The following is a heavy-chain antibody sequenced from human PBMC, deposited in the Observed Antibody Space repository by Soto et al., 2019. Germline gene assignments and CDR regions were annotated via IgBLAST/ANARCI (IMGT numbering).Heavy chain of an antibody. J-gene: IGHJ3*02. D-gene: IGHD3-10*01. V-gene: IGHV1-18*01. CDR3: ARELDGSGSGAAFDI. CDR2: ISAYNGNT. Sequence: GASVKVSCKASGYTFTSYGISWVRQAPGQGLEWMGWISAYNGNTNYAQKLQGRVTMTTDTSTSTAYMELRSLRSDDTAVYYCARELDGSGSGAAFDIWGQGTMVTVSS. CDR1: GYTFTSYG.